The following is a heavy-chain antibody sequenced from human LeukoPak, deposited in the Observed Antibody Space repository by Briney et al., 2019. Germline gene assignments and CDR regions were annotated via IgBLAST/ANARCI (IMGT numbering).Heavy chain of an antibody. V-gene: IGHV3-48*02. Sequence: GGSLRLSCKASGFTFSSYAMNWVRQAPGKGLEWLSYISGPSSRTYYADSVRGRFTVSRDNAKNSLYLQVNSLRDEDTAVYYWTREGDTHSSSPYWGQGTLVTVSS. D-gene: IGHD6-6*01. CDR3: TREGDTHSSSPY. J-gene: IGHJ4*02. CDR2: ISGPSSRT. CDR1: GFTFSSYA.